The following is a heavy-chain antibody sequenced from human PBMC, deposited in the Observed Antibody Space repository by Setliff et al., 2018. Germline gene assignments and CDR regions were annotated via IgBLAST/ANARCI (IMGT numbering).Heavy chain of an antibody. CDR3: ARGDYYDSSAYSPDTFDI. D-gene: IGHD3-22*01. CDR1: GGSFSGHH. Sequence: SETLSLTCAVYGGSFSGHHWCWIRQPPWKGLEWIGEINHSGSANYNPSLKSRVTISLDTSTNQFSLKLSSVTAADTAVYYCARGDYYDSSAYSPDTFDIWGQGTMVTVSS. CDR2: INHSGSA. J-gene: IGHJ3*02. V-gene: IGHV4-34*01.